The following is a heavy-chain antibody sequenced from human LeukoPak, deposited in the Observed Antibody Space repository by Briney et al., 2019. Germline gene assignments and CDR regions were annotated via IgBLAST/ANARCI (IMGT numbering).Heavy chain of an antibody. CDR2: ISGSSTAI. CDR1: GFTFSIYR. CDR3: ATYSGYDRIFDY. Sequence: GGSLRLSCAASGFTFSIYRMNWVRQAPGKGLEWISYISGSSTAIYYADSVKGRFTISRDNAKNSLYLQMDGLRAEDTAVYYCATYSGYDRIFDYWGQGTLVTVSS. D-gene: IGHD5-12*01. V-gene: IGHV3-48*01. J-gene: IGHJ4*02.